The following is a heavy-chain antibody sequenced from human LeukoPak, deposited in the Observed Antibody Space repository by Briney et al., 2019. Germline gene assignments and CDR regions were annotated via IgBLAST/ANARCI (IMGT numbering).Heavy chain of an antibody. J-gene: IGHJ3*02. V-gene: IGHV1-18*01. Sequence: ASVKVSCKASGGTFSSYGISWVRQAPGQGLEWMGWISAYNGNTNYAQKLQGRVTMTADTSTSTAYMELRSLRSDDTAVYYCATVARFLEWLSRKLDAFDIWGQGTMVTVSS. CDR1: GGTFSSYG. D-gene: IGHD3-3*01. CDR2: ISAYNGNT. CDR3: ATVARFLEWLSRKLDAFDI.